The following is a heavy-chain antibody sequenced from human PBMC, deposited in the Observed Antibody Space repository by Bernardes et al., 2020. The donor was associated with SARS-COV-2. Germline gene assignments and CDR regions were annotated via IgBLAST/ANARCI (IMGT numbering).Heavy chain of an antibody. V-gene: IGHV3-20*01. D-gene: IGHD2-2*02. CDR3: ARGGYCSSTSCYSPEDGMDV. CDR1: GFTFDDYG. CDR2: INWNGGST. Sequence: GGSLRLSCAASGFTFDDYGMSWVRQAPGKGLEWVSGINWNGGSTGYADSVKGRFTISRDNAKNSLYLQMNSLRAEDTALYHCARGGYCSSTSCYSPEDGMDVWGQGTTVTVSS. J-gene: IGHJ6*02.